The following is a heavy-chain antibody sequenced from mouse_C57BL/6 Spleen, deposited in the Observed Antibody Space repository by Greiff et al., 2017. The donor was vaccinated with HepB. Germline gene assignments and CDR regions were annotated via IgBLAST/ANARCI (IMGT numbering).Heavy chain of an antibody. CDR3: ARGEGGYGSSYDY. D-gene: IGHD1-1*01. J-gene: IGHJ2*01. V-gene: IGHV1-81*01. CDR2: IYPRSGNT. CDR1: GYTFTSYG. Sequence: SGAELARPGASVKLSCKASGYTFTSYGISWVKQRAGQGLEWIGEIYPRSGNTYYNEKFKGKATLTADKSSSTAYMELRSLTSEDSAVYFCARGEGGYGSSYDYGGQGTTLTGSS.